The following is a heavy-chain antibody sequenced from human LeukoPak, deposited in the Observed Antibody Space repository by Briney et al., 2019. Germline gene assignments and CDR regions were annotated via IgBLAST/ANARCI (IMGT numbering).Heavy chain of an antibody. D-gene: IGHD5-24*01. CDR1: GGSISNSSYY. CDR2: MYYSGST. J-gene: IGHJ4*02. V-gene: IGHV4-39*01. Sequence: PSETLSHTCTVSGGSISNSSYYWGWIRQPPGKGLEWIGSMYYSGSTYYNPSLKSRATISVDTSKNQFSLKLSSVTAADTAVYYCARHGRMGTINPSYWGQGTLVTVSS. CDR3: ARHGRMGTINPSY.